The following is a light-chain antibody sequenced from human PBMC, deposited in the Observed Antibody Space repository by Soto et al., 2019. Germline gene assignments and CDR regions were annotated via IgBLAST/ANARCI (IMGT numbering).Light chain of an antibody. Sequence: IEMTQSPSSVSASVGDRVTITCRASQDIRSRLAWYQHKPGKAPNLLIYSATTLQSGVPYRFSGSGSGTYFTPTISRLQPEDFATYYCQQANILPPVFGGGTRVEI. CDR2: SAT. J-gene: IGKJ4*01. V-gene: IGKV1-12*01. CDR1: QDIRSR. CDR3: QQANILPPV.